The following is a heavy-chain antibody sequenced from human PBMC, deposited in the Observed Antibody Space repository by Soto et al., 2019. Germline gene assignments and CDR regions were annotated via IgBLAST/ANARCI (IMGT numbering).Heavy chain of an antibody. V-gene: IGHV1-18*01. D-gene: IGHD2-15*01. CDR2: ISAYNGDT. CDR1: GYTFNTYA. J-gene: IGHJ6*03. CDR3: AIKAVYMDV. Sequence: QAQLVQSGAEVKKPGASVKVSCKASGYTFNTYAITWVRQAPGQGLEWVGWISAYNGDTSSAQSLQGRVTMTTDTTTNTGVMGLRSRSNDDTAIYYRAIKAVYMDVW.